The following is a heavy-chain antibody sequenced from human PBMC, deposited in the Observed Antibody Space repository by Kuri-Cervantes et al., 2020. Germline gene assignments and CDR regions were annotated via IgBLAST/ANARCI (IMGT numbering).Heavy chain of an antibody. CDR2: IWYDGSNK. J-gene: IGHJ4*02. CDR1: GFTFSNYW. V-gene: IGHV3-33*08. D-gene: IGHD6-19*01. Sequence: GGSLRLSCAASGFTFSNYWMTWVRQTPGKGLEWVAVIWYDGSNKYYADSVKGRFTISRDNSKNTLYLQMNSLRAEDTAVYYCARDPPGGWTDYWGQGTLVTVSS. CDR3: ARDPPGGWTDY.